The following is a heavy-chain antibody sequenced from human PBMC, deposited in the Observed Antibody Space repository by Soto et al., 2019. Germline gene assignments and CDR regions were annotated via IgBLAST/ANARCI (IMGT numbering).Heavy chain of an antibody. D-gene: IGHD5-12*01. V-gene: IGHV4-31*03. CDR2: IYYSGST. J-gene: IGHJ4*02. Sequence: PSETLSLTCTVSGGSISSGGYYWSWIRQHPGKGLEWIGYIYYSGSTYYNPSLKSRVTISVDTSKNQFSLKLSSVTAADTAVYYCARDGGYSGYFDYWGQGTLVTVSS. CDR1: GGSISSGGYY. CDR3: ARDGGYSGYFDY.